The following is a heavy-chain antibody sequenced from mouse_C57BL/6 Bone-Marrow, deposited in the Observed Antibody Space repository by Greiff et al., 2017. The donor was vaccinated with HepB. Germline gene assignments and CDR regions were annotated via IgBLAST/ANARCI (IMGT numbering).Heavy chain of an antibody. V-gene: IGHV1-54*01. D-gene: IGHD1-1*01. CDR2: INPGSGGT. J-gene: IGHJ1*03. CDR1: GYAFTNYL. Sequence: QVQLKQSGAELVRPGTSVKVSCKASGYAFTNYLIEWVKQRPGQGLEWIGVINPGSGGTNYNEKFKGNATLTADKSSSTAYMQLSSLTSEDSAVYFCARYYYGSDWYFDVWGTGTTVTVSS. CDR3: ARYYYGSDWYFDV.